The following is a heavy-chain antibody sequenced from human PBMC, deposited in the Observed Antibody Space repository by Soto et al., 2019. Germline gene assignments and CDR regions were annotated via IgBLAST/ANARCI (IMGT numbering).Heavy chain of an antibody. Sequence: SSETLSLTCNVSGGSISGYYWSWIRQSPGKGLEYIGYIYYRGSTNYNSSLKSRVTMSVDTSRNQFSLKMNSVTAADTAVYYCARQQLLPFYYALDVWSQGTTVTVSS. D-gene: IGHD1-26*01. CDR2: IYYRGST. J-gene: IGHJ6*02. CDR1: GGSISGYY. CDR3: ARQQLLPFYYALDV. V-gene: IGHV4-59*01.